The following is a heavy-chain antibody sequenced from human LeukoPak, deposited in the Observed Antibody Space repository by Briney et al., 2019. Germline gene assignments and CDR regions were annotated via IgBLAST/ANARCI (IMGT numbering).Heavy chain of an antibody. CDR3: AKARSTLDY. CDR1: GFTFSSYG. J-gene: IGHJ4*02. Sequence: GGSLRLSCAASGFTFSSYGMHWVRQAPGKGLEWVAVISYDGSNKYYADSVKGRFTISRDNSKNTLYLQMNSLRAEDTAVYYCAKARSTLDYWGQGTLVTVSS. D-gene: IGHD5-24*01. CDR2: ISYDGSNK. V-gene: IGHV3-30*18.